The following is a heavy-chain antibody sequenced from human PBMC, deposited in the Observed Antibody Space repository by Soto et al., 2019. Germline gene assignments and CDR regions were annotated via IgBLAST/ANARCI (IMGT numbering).Heavy chain of an antibody. Sequence: PSETLSLTCTVSGGSISSGNYYWSWTRQPPGKGLEWIGFISYSGTTHYSASLRSRVSISVDTSKNQFSLDLSSVTAADTAVYYCATMGTPVTGLYYFDYWGQGTLVTVSS. CDR2: ISYSGTT. V-gene: IGHV4-30-4*01. J-gene: IGHJ4*02. CDR3: ATMGTPVTGLYYFDY. D-gene: IGHD4-17*01. CDR1: GGSISSGNYY.